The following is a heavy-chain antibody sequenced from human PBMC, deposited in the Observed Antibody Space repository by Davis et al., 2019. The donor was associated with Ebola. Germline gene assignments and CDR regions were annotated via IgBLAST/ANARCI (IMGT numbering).Heavy chain of an antibody. CDR3: ARDLGRWEAGPYYYYGMDV. V-gene: IGHV1-46*01. D-gene: IGHD1-26*01. CDR1: GYIFSRYY. Sequence: ASVKVSCKASGYIFSRYYMHWVRQAPGQGLEWMGIINPSGGTTSYAQKFQGRVTMTRDASTSTVYMEVRSLRSEDTAVYYCARDLGRWEAGPYYYYGMDVWGKGTTVTVSS. CDR2: INPSGGTT. J-gene: IGHJ6*04.